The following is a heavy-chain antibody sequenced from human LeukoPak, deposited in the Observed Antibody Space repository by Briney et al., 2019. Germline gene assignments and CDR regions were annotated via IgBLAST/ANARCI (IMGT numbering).Heavy chain of an antibody. V-gene: IGHV4-34*01. J-gene: IGHJ4*02. CDR1: GGSFSGYY. CDR3: ARSAGAGTNYFDY. CDR2: INHSGST. D-gene: IGHD6-19*01. Sequence: PSETLSLTCAVYGGSFSGYYWSWIRQPPGKGLEWIGEINHSGSTNYNPSLKSRVTISVDTSKNQFSLKLSSVTAADTAVYYCARSAGAGTNYFDYWGQGTLVTVSS.